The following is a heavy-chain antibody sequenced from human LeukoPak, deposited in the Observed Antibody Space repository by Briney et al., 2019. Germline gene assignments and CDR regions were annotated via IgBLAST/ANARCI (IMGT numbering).Heavy chain of an antibody. V-gene: IGHV3-30-3*01. CDR3: ARDRDYYDSSGSERHYFDY. J-gene: IGHJ4*02. CDR1: GFTFSSYA. D-gene: IGHD3-22*01. Sequence: GGSLRLSCAASGFTFSSYAMHWVRQAPGKGLEWVAVISYDGSNKYYADSVKGRFTISRDNSKNTLYLQMNSLRAEDTAVYYCARDRDYYDSSGSERHYFDYWGQGTLVTVSS. CDR2: ISYDGSNK.